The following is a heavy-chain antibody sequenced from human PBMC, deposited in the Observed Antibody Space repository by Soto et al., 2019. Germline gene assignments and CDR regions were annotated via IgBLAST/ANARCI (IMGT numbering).Heavy chain of an antibody. CDR2: INPNSGGT. Sequence: ASVKVSCKASGYTFTDYYIHWVRQAPGRGLEWMGWINPNSGGTNYAQKFQGRVTMTRDTSISTAYMELSRLRSDDTAVYYCARKLELRGSYYYYYDMDVWGQGTTVTVSS. CDR1: GYTFTDYY. D-gene: IGHD1-7*01. J-gene: IGHJ6*02. CDR3: ARKLELRGSYYYYYDMDV. V-gene: IGHV1-2*02.